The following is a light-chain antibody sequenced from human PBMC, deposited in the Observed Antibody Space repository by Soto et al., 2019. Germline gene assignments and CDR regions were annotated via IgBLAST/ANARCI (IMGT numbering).Light chain of an antibody. Sequence: EIVLTQSPATLSLSPGERATLSCRASQSVGGYLDWYQQKPGQAPKLLIYDASNRASGIPARFSGSGSGTDFTLTISSLESEDLAVYYCHQRSNWPPLTFGGGTKVEIK. V-gene: IGKV3-11*01. CDR2: DAS. CDR1: QSVGGY. CDR3: HQRSNWPPLT. J-gene: IGKJ4*01.